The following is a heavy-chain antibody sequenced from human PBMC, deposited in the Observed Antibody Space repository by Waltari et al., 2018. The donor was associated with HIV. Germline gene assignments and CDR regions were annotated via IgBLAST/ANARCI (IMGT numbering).Heavy chain of an antibody. Sequence: QVQLVQSGAEVKKPGSSVKVYCKASGGTFSSYAISWVRKAPGQGLEWLGGISPIFGTANYAQKFQGRVTITADESTSTAYMELSSLRSEDTAGDYCARGLNTAGLKGYFDYWGQGTLVTVSS. J-gene: IGHJ4*02. CDR1: GGTFSSYA. CDR2: ISPIFGTA. V-gene: IGHV1-69*01. D-gene: IGHD5-18*01. CDR3: ARGLNTAGLKGYFDY.